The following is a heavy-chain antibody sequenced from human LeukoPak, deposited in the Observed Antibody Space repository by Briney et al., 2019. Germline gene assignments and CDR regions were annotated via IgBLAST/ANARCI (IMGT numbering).Heavy chain of an antibody. CDR3: ARDLAGPPQEAFDI. CDR2: IKQDGSEK. J-gene: IGHJ3*02. V-gene: IGHV3-7*01. Sequence: PGGSLRLSCAASGFTFSSYWMSWVRQAPGKGLEWVANIKQDGSEKYYVDSVKGRFTISRDNAKNSLNLQMNSLRAEDTAEYHCARDLAGPPQEAFDIWGQGTMVTVSS. CDR1: GFTFSSYW.